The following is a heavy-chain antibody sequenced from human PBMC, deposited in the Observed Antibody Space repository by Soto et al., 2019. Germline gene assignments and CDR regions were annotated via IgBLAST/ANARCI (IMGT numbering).Heavy chain of an antibody. CDR1: GGSISNYY. D-gene: IGHD6-13*01. CDR3: ARAPFTSSWNFDY. J-gene: IGHJ4*02. CDR2: IYYSGST. V-gene: IGHV4-59*01. Sequence: SETLSLTYTVSGGSISNYYWSWIRQPPGKGLEWIGYIYYSGSTNYNPSLKSRVIISVDSSKNQFSLKLSSVTAADTAVYYCARAPFTSSWNFDYWGQGTLVTVSS.